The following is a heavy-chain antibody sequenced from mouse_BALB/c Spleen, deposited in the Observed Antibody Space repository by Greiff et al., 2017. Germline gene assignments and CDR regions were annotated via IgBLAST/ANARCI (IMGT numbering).Heavy chain of an antibody. CDR2: ISNGGGST. CDR3: ARQGDLFDY. CDR1: GFTFSSYT. Sequence: EVKVVESGGGLVQPGGSLKLSCAASGFTFSSYTMSWVRQTPEKRLEWVAYISNGGGSTYYPDTVKGRFTISRDNAKNTLYLQMSSLKSEDTAMYYCARQGDLFDYWGQGTTLTVSS. V-gene: IGHV5-12-2*01. J-gene: IGHJ2*01.